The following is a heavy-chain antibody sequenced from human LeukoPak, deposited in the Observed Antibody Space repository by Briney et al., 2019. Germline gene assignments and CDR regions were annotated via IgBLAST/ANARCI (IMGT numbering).Heavy chain of an antibody. CDR3: AKDDGSSSKDY. CDR1: GFTFSSYG. D-gene: IGHD6-6*01. CDR2: ISYDGSNK. V-gene: IGHV3-30*18. Sequence: GGSLRLSCAASGFTFSSYGMHWVRQAPGKGLEWVAVISYDGSNKYYADSVKGRLTISRDNSKNTLYLQMNSLRAEDTAVYYCAKDDGSSSKDYWGQGTLVTVSS. J-gene: IGHJ4*02.